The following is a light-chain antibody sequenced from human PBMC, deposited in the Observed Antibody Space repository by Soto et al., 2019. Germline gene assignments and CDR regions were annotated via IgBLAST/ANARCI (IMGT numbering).Light chain of an antibody. CDR2: DAS. CDR1: QSVGRNY. CDR3: QQYAFSPLT. V-gene: IGKV3-20*01. Sequence: EIVLTQSPGTLSLSPGERATLSCRASQSVGRNYLGWYQQKPGQAPRLLIYDASNRASGIPDRFSGSGSGTDFTLTISRLEPEDFAMYFCQQYAFSPLTFGGGTKV. J-gene: IGKJ4*01.